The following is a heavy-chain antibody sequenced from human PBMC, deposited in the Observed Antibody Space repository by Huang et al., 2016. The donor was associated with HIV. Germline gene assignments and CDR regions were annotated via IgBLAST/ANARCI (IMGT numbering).Heavy chain of an antibody. Sequence: QLRESGPGLVTPSETLSLTCSASGTSMTSCTFYWGGFRQPPGRGLEWIGRVYFCGNTYYHPSLKSRVTISIDTANKQYSMRLTSVTAADTAVYFCAREVRSVDTDRPDGYYYRGLDVWGQGTTVIVSS. CDR3: AREVRSVDTDRPDGYYYRGLDV. D-gene: IGHD2-2*03. CDR1: GTSMTSCTFY. J-gene: IGHJ6*02. CDR2: VYFCGNT. V-gene: IGHV4-39*02.